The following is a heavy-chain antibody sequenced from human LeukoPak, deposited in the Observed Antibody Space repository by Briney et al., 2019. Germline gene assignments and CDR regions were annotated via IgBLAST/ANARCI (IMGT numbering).Heavy chain of an antibody. J-gene: IGHJ5*02. CDR1: GGTFSSYA. CDR3: ARVRRAEYCSGGSCYNNWFDP. V-gene: IGHV1-69*05. CDR2: IIPIFGTA. Sequence: SVKVSCKASGGTFSSYAISWVRQAPGQGLEWMGRIIPIFGTANYAQKFQGRVTITTDESTSTAYMELISLRSDDTAVYYCARVRRAEYCSGGSCYNNWFDPWGQGTLVTVSS. D-gene: IGHD2-15*01.